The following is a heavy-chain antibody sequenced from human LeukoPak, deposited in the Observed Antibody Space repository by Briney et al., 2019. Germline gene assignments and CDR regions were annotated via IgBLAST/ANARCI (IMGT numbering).Heavy chain of an antibody. CDR3: ARGLPGGLDP. D-gene: IGHD2-15*01. J-gene: IGHJ5*02. CDR2: ISTAGDT. CDR1: GFTFSSYD. Sequence: PGGSLRLSCAASGFTFSSYDMHWVRQAIGEGLEWVSSISTAGDTYFSGSVKGRFTISRENAKNSLYLQMNSLRVGDTAVYYSARGLPGGLDPWGQGTLVTVSS. V-gene: IGHV3-13*01.